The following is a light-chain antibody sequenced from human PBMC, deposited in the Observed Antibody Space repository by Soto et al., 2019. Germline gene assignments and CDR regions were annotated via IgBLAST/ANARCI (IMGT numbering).Light chain of an antibody. CDR3: QQYNSYSPWT. V-gene: IGKV1-5*01. CDR1: HHVHTW. J-gene: IGKJ1*01. Sequence: DIQMTQFPSALSASVGDRVTITCRASHHVHTWLAWYQQKPGKAPKLLIYDASSLESGVPSRFSGSGSGTEFTLTISSLQPDDFATYYCQQYNSYSPWTFGQGTKVEIK. CDR2: DAS.